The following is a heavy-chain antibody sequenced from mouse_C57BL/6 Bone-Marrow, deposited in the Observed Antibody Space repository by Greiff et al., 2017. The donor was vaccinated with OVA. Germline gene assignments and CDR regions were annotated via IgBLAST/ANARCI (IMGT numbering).Heavy chain of an antibody. CDR2: IYPRAGST. J-gene: IGHJ3*01. D-gene: IGHD4-1*01. Sequence: VHLVESGPELVKPGASVKLSCKASGYTFTSYDINWVKQRPGQGLEWIGWIYPRAGSTKYNEKFKGKATLTVDTSSSTAYMELHSLTSEDSAVYFCASPGTLLPYWGQGTLVTVSA. CDR3: ASPGTLLPY. CDR1: GYTFTSYD. V-gene: IGHV1-85*01.